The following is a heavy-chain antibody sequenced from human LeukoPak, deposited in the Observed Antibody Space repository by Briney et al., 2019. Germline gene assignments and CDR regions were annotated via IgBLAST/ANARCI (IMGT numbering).Heavy chain of an antibody. CDR1: GFTFSSYS. J-gene: IGHJ4*02. D-gene: IGHD6-19*01. CDR3: ARGADSSGWYGGFDY. Sequence: GGSLRLSSAASGFTFSSYSMNWVRQAPGKGLEWVSSISSSSSYIYYADSVKGRFTISRDNAKNSLYLQMNSLRAEDTAVYYCARGADSSGWYGGFDYWGQGTLVTVSS. CDR2: ISSSSSYI. V-gene: IGHV3-21*01.